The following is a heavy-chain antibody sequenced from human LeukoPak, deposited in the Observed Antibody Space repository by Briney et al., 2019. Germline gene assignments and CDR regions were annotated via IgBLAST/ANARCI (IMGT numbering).Heavy chain of an antibody. CDR1: GGSISSYY. V-gene: IGHV4-59*01. CDR2: IYYSGST. Sequence: SETLSLTCTVSGGSISSYYWSWIRQPPGKGLEWIGYIYYSGSTNYNPSLKSRVTISVDTSKDQFSLKLSSVTAADTAVYYCARADTMIVVVGAFDIWGQGTMVTVSS. D-gene: IGHD3-22*01. CDR3: ARADTMIVVVGAFDI. J-gene: IGHJ3*02.